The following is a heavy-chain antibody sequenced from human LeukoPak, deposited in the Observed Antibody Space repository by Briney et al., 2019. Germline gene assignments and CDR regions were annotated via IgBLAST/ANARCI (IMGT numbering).Heavy chain of an antibody. CDR2: LYPGVST. Sequence: SETLSLTCTVSGGPIYSYYWSWLRQTAGKGLEWIGRLYPGVSTNYNPSLKSRVTMSVDTSKNQFALKLSAVTAADTAVYYSTGYSPGHYMDVWGKGTTVTVSS. V-gene: IGHV4-4*07. CDR1: GGPIYSYY. J-gene: IGHJ6*03. D-gene: IGHD3-22*01. CDR3: TGYSPGHYMDV.